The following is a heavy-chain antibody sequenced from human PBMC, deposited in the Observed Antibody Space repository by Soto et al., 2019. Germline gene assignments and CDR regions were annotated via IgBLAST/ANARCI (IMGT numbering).Heavy chain of an antibody. CDR3: AHLNDGDYTF. CDR2: IFWDDDK. D-gene: IGHD4-17*01. J-gene: IGHJ4*02. V-gene: IGHV2-5*02. Sequence: QITFKESGPTLVKDKQTLAQTCTFSGFSVTSDGVGVGWIRQPPGKALEWLAVIFWDDDKRYSPSLESRLSIARDTSKDQVFLTMTNMESVDTATYYCAHLNDGDYTFWGQGTRVTVSS. CDR1: GFSVTSDGVG.